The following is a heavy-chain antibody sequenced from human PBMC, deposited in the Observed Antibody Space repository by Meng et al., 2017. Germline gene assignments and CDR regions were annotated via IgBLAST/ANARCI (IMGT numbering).Heavy chain of an antibody. CDR1: GGTFSSYA. J-gene: IGHJ3*02. Sequence: SVKVSCKAPGGTFSSYAISWVRQAPGQGLEWMGGIIPIFGTANYAQKFQGRVTITTDESTSTAYMELSSLRSKDTAVYYGARNTRGGITTRVVYAFDIWGQGTMVTVSS. CDR3: ARNTRGGITTRVVYAFDI. CDR2: IIPIFGTA. V-gene: IGHV1-69*05. D-gene: IGHD4-11*01.